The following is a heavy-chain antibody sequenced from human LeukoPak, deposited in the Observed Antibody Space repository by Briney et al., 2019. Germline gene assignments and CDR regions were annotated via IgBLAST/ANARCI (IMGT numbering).Heavy chain of an antibody. J-gene: IGHJ4*02. V-gene: IGHV4-38-2*02. CDR2: IYHSGSI. D-gene: IGHD3-16*01. CDR1: GYSISSGYY. CDR3: ARDPGDIDY. Sequence: SETLSLTCTVSGYSISSGYYWGWIRQPPGKGLEWIGSIYHSGSIYYNPSLKSRVTISVDTSKNQFSLKVSSVTAADTAVYYCARDPGDIDYWGQGTLVTVSS.